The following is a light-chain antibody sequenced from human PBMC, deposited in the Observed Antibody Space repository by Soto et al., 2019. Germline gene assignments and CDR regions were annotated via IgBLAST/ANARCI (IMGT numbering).Light chain of an antibody. V-gene: IGKV3-20*01. Sequence: EIVLTQSPGTLSLSPGERATLSCRASRSVSSSYLAWYQQKPGQAPRLLIYGASSRATGIPDRFSGSGSGTDFTLTISRLEPEDFAVYYCQQYGSSTGYTFGQGTKLEIK. CDR1: RSVSSSY. CDR3: QQYGSSTGYT. CDR2: GAS. J-gene: IGKJ2*01.